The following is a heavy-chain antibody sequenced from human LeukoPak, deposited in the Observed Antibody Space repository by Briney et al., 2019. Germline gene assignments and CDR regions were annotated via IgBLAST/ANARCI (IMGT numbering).Heavy chain of an antibody. CDR3: ARDRLAAAGTYDAFDI. D-gene: IGHD6-13*01. CDR1: GYTFTSYA. J-gene: IGHJ3*02. Sequence: ASVKVSCKASGYTFTSYAMNWVRQAPGQGLEWMGWINTNTGNPTYAQGFTGRFVFSLDTSVSTAYLQISSLKAGDTAVYYCARDRLAAAGTYDAFDIWGQGTMVTVSS. CDR2: INTNTGNP. V-gene: IGHV7-4-1*02.